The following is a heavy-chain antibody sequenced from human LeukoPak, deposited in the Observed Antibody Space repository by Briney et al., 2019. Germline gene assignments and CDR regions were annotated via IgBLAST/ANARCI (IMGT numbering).Heavy chain of an antibody. D-gene: IGHD3-10*01. CDR3: ARDTYGSGLDY. CDR2: INHSGST. V-gene: IGHV4-34*01. J-gene: IGHJ4*02. CDR1: GGSFSGYY. Sequence: SETLSLTCAVYGGSFSGYYWSWIRQPPGKGLEWIGEINHSGSTNYNPSLKSRVTISVDTSKNQFSLKLSSVTAADTAVYYCARDTYGSGLDYWGQGTLVTVSS.